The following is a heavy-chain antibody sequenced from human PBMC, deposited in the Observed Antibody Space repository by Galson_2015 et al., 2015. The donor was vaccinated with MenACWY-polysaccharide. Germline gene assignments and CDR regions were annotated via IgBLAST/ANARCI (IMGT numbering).Heavy chain of an antibody. J-gene: IGHJ6*03. D-gene: IGHD6-13*01. CDR3: ARVAFSSLVRGKYYYMDV. Sequence: ETLSLTCTVYGGSFGGYYWSWIRQPPGKGLEWIGEINHSGDTNYNPSLKSRVTMSVDTSKNQFSLKLSSVTAADTAVFYCARVAFSSLVRGKYYYMDVWGNGTTVTVSS. V-gene: IGHV4-34*01. CDR1: GGSFGGYY. CDR2: INHSGDT.